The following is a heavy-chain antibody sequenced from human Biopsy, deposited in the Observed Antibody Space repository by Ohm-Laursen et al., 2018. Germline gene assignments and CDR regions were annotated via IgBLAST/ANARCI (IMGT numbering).Heavy chain of an antibody. CDR3: ARCDSDSSGLFDY. D-gene: IGHD6-6*01. J-gene: IGHJ4*02. V-gene: IGHV2-5*02. Sequence: TQTLPLTCSFTGFSLSTSAVGVGWIRQPPGKALEWLALIHWDDDARYSPSLKTRLTIAKDNSKNQVVLTMTNMYPVDTATYYCARCDSDSSGLFDYWGQGTRVTVSS. CDR2: IHWDDDA. CDR1: GFSLSTSAVG.